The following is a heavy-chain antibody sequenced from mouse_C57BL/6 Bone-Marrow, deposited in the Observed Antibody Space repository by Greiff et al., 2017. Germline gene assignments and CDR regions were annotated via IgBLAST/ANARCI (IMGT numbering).Heavy chain of an antibody. D-gene: IGHD1-2*01. V-gene: IGHV5-17*01. CDR3: ARMNYGGDFDY. J-gene: IGHJ2*01. CDR2: ISRGSSTT. Sequence: EVMLVESGGGLVKPGGSLKLSCAASGFTFSDYGMHWVRQAPEKGLEWVAYISRGSSTTYYADPVKGRFTISRDNAKNTLFVQMTSLKSADTAMYYCARMNYGGDFDYWGQGTTLTVSS. CDR1: GFTFSDYG.